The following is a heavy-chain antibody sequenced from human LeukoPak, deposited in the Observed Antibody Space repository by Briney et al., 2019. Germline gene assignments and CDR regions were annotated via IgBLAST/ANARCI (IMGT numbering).Heavy chain of an antibody. CDR1: GYTFTSWD. V-gene: IGHV1-8*01. D-gene: IGHD5-18*01. Sequence: ASVKVSCKASGYTFTSWDIIWVRQATGQRLEWMGWMNPNSGYTGYSQKFQGRITMTRNTSTSTAYLELSSLRSEDTAVFYCARGPRYSYGATYYFGMDVWGQGTTVTVSS. CDR2: MNPNSGYT. J-gene: IGHJ6*02. CDR3: ARGPRYSYGATYYFGMDV.